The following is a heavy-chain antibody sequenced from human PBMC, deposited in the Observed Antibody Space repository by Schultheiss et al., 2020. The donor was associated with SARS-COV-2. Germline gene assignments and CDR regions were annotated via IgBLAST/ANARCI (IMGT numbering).Heavy chain of an antibody. D-gene: IGHD4-17*01. CDR2: LSDDGIGK. V-gene: IGHV3-30*03. J-gene: IGHJ4*02. Sequence: GGSLRLSCAASGFTFSSYSMNWVRQAPGKGLEWVTFLSDDGIGKYCADSGKGRFTISRDNSKNTLYLQMNSLRAGDTAVYYCARDSDYGDYVIDYWGQGTLVTVSS. CDR1: GFTFSSYS. CDR3: ARDSDYGDYVIDY.